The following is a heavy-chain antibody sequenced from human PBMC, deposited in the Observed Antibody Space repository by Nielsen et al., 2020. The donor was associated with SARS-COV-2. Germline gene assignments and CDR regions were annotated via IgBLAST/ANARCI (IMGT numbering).Heavy chain of an antibody. CDR3: ARDWAARGGYYYGMDV. CDR1: GFTVSSNY. Sequence: GGSLRLSCAASGFTVSSNYMSWVRQAPGKGLEWVSVIYSGGSTYYADSVKGRFTISRDNSKNTLYLQMNSLRAEDTAVYYCARDWAARGGYYYGMDVWGQGTTVTVSS. D-gene: IGHD6-6*01. V-gene: IGHV3-53*01. CDR2: IYSGGST. J-gene: IGHJ6*02.